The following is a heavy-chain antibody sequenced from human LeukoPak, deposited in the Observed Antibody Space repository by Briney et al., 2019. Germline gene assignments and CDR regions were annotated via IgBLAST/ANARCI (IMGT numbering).Heavy chain of an antibody. CDR1: GYTLTELS. V-gene: IGHV1-24*01. J-gene: IGHJ3*02. D-gene: IGHD1-26*01. Sequence: ASVKVSCKVSGYTLTELSMHWVRQAPGKGLEWMGGFEPEGGETIYAQKFQGRVTMTEDTSTDTAYMELSSLRSEDTAVYYCATDLLLIVGATSSFAFDIWGQGTMVTVSS. CDR3: ATDLLLIVGATSSFAFDI. CDR2: FEPEGGET.